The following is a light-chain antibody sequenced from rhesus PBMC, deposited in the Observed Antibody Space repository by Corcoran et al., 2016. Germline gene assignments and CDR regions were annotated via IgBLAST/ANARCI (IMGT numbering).Light chain of an antibody. Sequence: DIQMSQSPSSLSVSVGDRVTITRRASQGISSYLNWYQQKPGKAPKLLIYYVNGWPSGVPSRFSGSGSGTDFTLTISSLQPEDFATYDCQQGNSNPYSFGQGTKVEIK. CDR2: YVN. CDR1: QGISSY. CDR3: QQGNSNPYS. V-gene: IGKV1-32*02. J-gene: IGKJ2*01.